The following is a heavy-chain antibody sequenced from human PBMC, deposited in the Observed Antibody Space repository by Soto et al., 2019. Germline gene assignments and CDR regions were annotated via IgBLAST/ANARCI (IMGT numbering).Heavy chain of an antibody. V-gene: IGHV3-30*03. D-gene: IGHD5-18*01. CDR3: ARSTWIQLWLTRDYYYYGMDV. CDR2: ISYDGSNK. Sequence: QVQLVESGGGVVQPGRSLRLSCAASGFTFSSYGMHWVRQAPGKGLEWVAVISYDGSNKYYADSVKGRFTISRDNSKXXLXLXXSSLRAEDTAVYYCARSTWIQLWLTRDYYYYGMDVWGQGTTVTVSS. J-gene: IGHJ6*02. CDR1: GFTFSSYG.